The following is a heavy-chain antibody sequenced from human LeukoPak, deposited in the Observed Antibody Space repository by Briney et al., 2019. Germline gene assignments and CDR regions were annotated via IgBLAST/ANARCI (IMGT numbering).Heavy chain of an antibody. Sequence: GGSLRLSCAVSGFTFSNYAMSWVRQAPGKGLEWVANINQDGTDKYYVDSVKGRFTISRDNAKNSLYLQMNSLRAEDTAVYYCAREIVGTHKSRFDPWGQGTLVTVSS. CDR3: AREIVGTHKSRFDP. D-gene: IGHD1-26*01. J-gene: IGHJ5*02. CDR2: INQDGTDK. V-gene: IGHV3-7*03. CDR1: GFTFSNYA.